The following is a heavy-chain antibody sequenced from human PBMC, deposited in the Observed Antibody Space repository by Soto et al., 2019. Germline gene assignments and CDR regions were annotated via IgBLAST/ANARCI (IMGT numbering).Heavy chain of an antibody. V-gene: IGHV3-9*01. CDR3: AKGGPDGFCSGGRCYFDY. Sequence: EVQLVESGGGLVQPGRSLRLSCAASGFTFDDYAMHWVRRVPGKGLEWVSIISWNSNIIGYADSVKGRFTISRDNAKNSLYLQMNSLRPEDTALYYCAKGGPDGFCSGGRCYFDYWGQGTLVTVSS. D-gene: IGHD2-15*01. J-gene: IGHJ4*02. CDR2: ISWNSNII. CDR1: GFTFDDYA.